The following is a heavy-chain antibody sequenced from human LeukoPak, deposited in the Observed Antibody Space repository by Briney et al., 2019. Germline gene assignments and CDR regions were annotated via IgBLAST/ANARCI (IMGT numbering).Heavy chain of an antibody. D-gene: IGHD6-13*01. Sequence: GGSLRLSCAASGFTFSSYGMSWVRQAPGKGLEWVSAISGSGGSTYYADSVKGRFTISRDNSKNPLYLQLNSLRAEDTAVYYCAKDNRPSYVAAAGHFDYWGQGTLVTVSS. V-gene: IGHV3-23*01. CDR2: ISGSGGST. J-gene: IGHJ4*02. CDR1: GFTFSSYG. CDR3: AKDNRPSYVAAAGHFDY.